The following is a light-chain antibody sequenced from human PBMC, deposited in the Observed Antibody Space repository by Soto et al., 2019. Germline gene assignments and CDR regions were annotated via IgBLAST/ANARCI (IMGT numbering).Light chain of an antibody. CDR3: ADWDDRLTGHA. CDR2: SNN. Sequence: QSVLTQPPSASGTPGQRVTISCSGSSSNIGSNTVNWYQQLPGTAPKLLIYSNNQRPSGVPDRFSGSKSGTSASLAISGLQSEDEADYYCADWDDRLTGHALGTGTQVTVL. CDR1: SSNIGSNT. J-gene: IGLJ1*01. V-gene: IGLV1-44*01.